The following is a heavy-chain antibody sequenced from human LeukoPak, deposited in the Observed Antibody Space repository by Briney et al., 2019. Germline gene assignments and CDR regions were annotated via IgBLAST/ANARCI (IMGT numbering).Heavy chain of an antibody. CDR1: GFTFSSYG. CDR3: AKDFIAVPGY. J-gene: IGHJ4*02. Sequence: PGRSLRLSCAASGFTFSSYGMHWVRQAPGKGLEWVAVISYDGSNKYYADSVKGRFTISRDNSKNTLYLQMNSLRAEDTAVYYCAKDFIAVPGYWGQRTLVTVSS. CDR2: ISYDGSNK. D-gene: IGHD6-19*01. V-gene: IGHV3-30*18.